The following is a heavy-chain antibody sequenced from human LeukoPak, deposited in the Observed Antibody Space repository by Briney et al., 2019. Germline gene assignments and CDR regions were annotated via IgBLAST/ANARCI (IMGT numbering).Heavy chain of an antibody. Sequence: GGFLRLSCTASGFPFSDCTMHWLRQAPGKGLEWVAVISYDATQKYYVDSVQGRFTISRDNSRNTLYLQMNSLRPEDTAFYFCARAPSAAWHNFHYWGQGTLVTVSS. CDR3: ARAPSAAWHNFHY. CDR2: ISYDATQK. D-gene: IGHD1-26*01. J-gene: IGHJ4*01. CDR1: GFPFSDCT. V-gene: IGHV3-30*04.